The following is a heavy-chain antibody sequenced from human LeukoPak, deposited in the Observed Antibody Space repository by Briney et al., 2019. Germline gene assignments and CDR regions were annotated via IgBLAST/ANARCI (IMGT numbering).Heavy chain of an antibody. D-gene: IGHD2-2*01. CDR2: IIPILGIA. J-gene: IGHJ4*02. CDR1: GGTFSSYA. Sequence: VASVKVSCKASGGTFSSYAISWVRQAPGQGLEWMGRIIPILGIANYAQKFQGRVTITADKSTSTAYMGLSSLRSEDTAVYYCARDICSSTSCHFDYWGQGTLVTVSS. CDR3: ARDICSSTSCHFDY. V-gene: IGHV1-69*04.